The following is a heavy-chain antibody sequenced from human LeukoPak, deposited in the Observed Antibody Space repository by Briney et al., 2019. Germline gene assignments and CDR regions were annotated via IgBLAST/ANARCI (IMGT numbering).Heavy chain of an antibody. Sequence: GGSLRLSCAASGFTFSSYSMNWVRQAPGKGLEWVSSISSSSSYIYYADSVKGRFTISRDNAKNSLYLQMNSLRAEDTAVYYCARDLAPVRAGWFYPWGQGTLVTVSS. CDR3: ARDLAPVRAGWFYP. J-gene: IGHJ5*02. D-gene: IGHD2-15*01. CDR1: GFTFSSYS. V-gene: IGHV3-21*01. CDR2: ISSSSSYI.